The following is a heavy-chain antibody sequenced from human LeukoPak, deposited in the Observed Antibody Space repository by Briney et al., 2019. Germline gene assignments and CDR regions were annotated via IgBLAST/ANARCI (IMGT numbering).Heavy chain of an antibody. CDR3: ARDMLRGAPDYFDY. Sequence: GRSLRLSCAASGFTFSSYPMHWVRQAPGKGLEWVAVIAYDGSIKLYADSVKGRFILSRDDSKNTLYLQMNGLRGEDTAVYYCARDMLRGAPDYFDYWGQGTLVTVSS. CDR1: GFTFSSYP. J-gene: IGHJ4*02. V-gene: IGHV3-30*04. CDR2: IAYDGSIK. D-gene: IGHD3-10*01.